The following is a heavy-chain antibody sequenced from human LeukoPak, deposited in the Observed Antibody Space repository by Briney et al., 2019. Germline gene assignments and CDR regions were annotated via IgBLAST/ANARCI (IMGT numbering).Heavy chain of an antibody. V-gene: IGHV1-8*01. CDR3: ARAMDYDFWSGHDY. CDR1: RYTFTSYD. Sequence: ASVKVSCKASRYTFTSYDINWVRQATGQGLEWMGWMNPNSGNTGYAQKFQGRVTMTRNTSISTAYMELSSLRSEDTAVYYCARAMDYDFWSGHDYWGQGTLVTVSS. CDR2: MNPNSGNT. J-gene: IGHJ4*02. D-gene: IGHD3-3*01.